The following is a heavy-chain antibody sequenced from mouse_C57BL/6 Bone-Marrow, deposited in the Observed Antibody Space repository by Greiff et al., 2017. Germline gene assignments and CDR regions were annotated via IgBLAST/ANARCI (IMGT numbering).Heavy chain of an antibody. CDR1: GYTFTSYW. Sequence: VQLQQPGAELVKPGASVKVSCKASGYTFTSYWMHWVKQRPGHGLEWIGRIHPSDSDTNSNQKFKGKATLTVDKSSSTAYMQLSSLTSEDSAVYYCARDSSGYAWFAYWGQGTLVTVSA. D-gene: IGHD3-2*02. CDR2: IHPSDSDT. V-gene: IGHV1-74*01. J-gene: IGHJ3*01. CDR3: ARDSSGYAWFAY.